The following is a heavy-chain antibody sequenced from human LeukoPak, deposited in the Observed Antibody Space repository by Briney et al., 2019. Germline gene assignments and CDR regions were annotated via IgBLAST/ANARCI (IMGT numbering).Heavy chain of an antibody. CDR2: ISVHNANT. CDR3: ARDRYCSGGSCYAFDI. V-gene: IGHV1-18*04. Sequence: WASVKVSCKASGYTFTGYYMHWVRQAPGLGLEWIGWISVHNANTNYAHKLQDRVTMTTDTSTSTAFMELRSLRSEDTAVYYCARDRYCSGGSCYAFDIWGQGTMVTVSS. J-gene: IGHJ3*02. D-gene: IGHD2-15*01. CDR1: GYTFTGYY.